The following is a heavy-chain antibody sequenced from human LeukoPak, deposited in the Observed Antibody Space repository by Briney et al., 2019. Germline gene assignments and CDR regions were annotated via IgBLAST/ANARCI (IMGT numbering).Heavy chain of an antibody. V-gene: IGHV4-30-4*01. Sequence: SETLSLTCTVSGGSISSGDCYWSWIRQPPGKGLEWIGYIYYSGSTYYNPSLKSRVTISVDTSKNQFSLKLSSVTAADTAVYYYAGYYGSGSYTDYWGQGTLVTVSS. CDR1: GGSISSGDCY. J-gene: IGHJ4*02. CDR3: AGYYGSGSYTDY. D-gene: IGHD3-10*01. CDR2: IYYSGST.